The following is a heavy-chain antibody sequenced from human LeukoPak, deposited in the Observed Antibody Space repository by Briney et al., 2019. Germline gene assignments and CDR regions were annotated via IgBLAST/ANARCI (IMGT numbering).Heavy chain of an antibody. V-gene: IGHV1-8*01. J-gene: IGHJ4*02. D-gene: IGHD6-19*01. CDR3: ARVINSGWVAGRYFDY. CDR1: GYTLTSYD. Sequence: ASVKVSCKASGYTLTSYDINWVRQATGQGLEWMGWMNPNSGNTGYAQKFQGRVTMTRNTSISTAYMELSSLRSEDTAVYYCARVINSGWVAGRYFDYWGQGALVTVSS. CDR2: MNPNSGNT.